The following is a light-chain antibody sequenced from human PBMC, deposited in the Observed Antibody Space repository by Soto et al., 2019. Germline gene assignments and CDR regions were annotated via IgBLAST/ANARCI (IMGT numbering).Light chain of an antibody. Sequence: DIQMTQSPSSLSASVGARVTITCQASQDSSNYLNWYQQKPGKAPKLLIYDASNLETGVPSRFSGSGSGTDFTFTISSLQPEDIATYYCQQYDNLPITFGQGTRLEIK. CDR2: DAS. CDR1: QDSSNY. V-gene: IGKV1-33*01. CDR3: QQYDNLPIT. J-gene: IGKJ5*01.